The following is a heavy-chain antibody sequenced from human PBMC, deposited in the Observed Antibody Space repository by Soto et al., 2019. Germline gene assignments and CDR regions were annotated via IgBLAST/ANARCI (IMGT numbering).Heavy chain of an antibody. J-gene: IGHJ4*02. CDR3: ARDLGGWPDY. V-gene: IGHV1-3*01. CDR1: GYTFTSYA. D-gene: IGHD2-15*01. Sequence: ASVKVSCKASGYTFTSYAMHWVRQAPGQRLEWMGWINAGNGNTKYSQNFQGRVTFTRDTSASTAYMELSSFIFEDTAVYYCARDLGGWPDYWGQGTLVTFSS. CDR2: INAGNGNT.